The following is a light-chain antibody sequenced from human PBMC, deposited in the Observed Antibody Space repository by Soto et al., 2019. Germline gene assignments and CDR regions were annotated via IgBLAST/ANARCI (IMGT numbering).Light chain of an antibody. CDR3: QQYNSYSL. J-gene: IGKJ4*01. CDR1: QSISSW. V-gene: IGKV1-5*01. Sequence: DIQMTQSPSTLSASVGDRVTITCLASQSISSWLAWYQQKPGKAPNLLIYDVSSLESGVSSRFSGSGSGTEFTLTISSLQPDEFATYYCQQYNSYSLFGGGTKVEIK. CDR2: DVS.